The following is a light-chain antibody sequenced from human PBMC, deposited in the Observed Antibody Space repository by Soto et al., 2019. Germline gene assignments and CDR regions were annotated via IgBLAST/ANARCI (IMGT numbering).Light chain of an antibody. CDR3: QQYGSAPV. V-gene: IGKV3-20*01. Sequence: EIVLTQSPGTLSLSPGERATLSCRASQSVSSSYLAWYQQKPGQAPRLLIYGASSRATGIPDRFSGSGSGTDFTLTISRLEPEDFAVYYCQQYGSAPVFGRGTKVDIK. CDR1: QSVSSSY. J-gene: IGKJ3*01. CDR2: GAS.